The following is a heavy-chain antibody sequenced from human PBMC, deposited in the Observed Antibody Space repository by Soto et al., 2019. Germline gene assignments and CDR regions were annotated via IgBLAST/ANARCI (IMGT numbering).Heavy chain of an antibody. J-gene: IGHJ4*02. Sequence: QVQLKESGPVLVKPSETLSLTCTVSGDSINNHYWNWIRQPPGKGLEWIGYIYYNGNTEYNPSLKSRVTMSVDTSKNQLSLKVTSVTAADTAVYYCARHLLPHGDSYEVGYCGQGTLVTVSS. D-gene: IGHD3-16*01. CDR1: GDSINNHY. CDR3: ARHLLPHGDSYEVGY. V-gene: IGHV4-59*08. CDR2: IYYNGNT.